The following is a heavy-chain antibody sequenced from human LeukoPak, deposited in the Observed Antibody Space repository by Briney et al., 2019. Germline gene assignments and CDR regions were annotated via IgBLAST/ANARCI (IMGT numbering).Heavy chain of an antibody. CDR1: GGSISSGDYY. CDR3: ARALDYYDSSGERAYYFDY. D-gene: IGHD3-22*01. J-gene: IGHJ4*02. V-gene: IGHV4-30-4*01. CDR2: IYYSGST. Sequence: SVTLSLTCTVSGGSISSGDYYWSWIRQPPGKGLEWIGYIYYSGSTYYNPSLKSRVTISVDTSKNQFSLKLSSVTAADTAVYYCARALDYYDSSGERAYYFDYWGQGTLVTVSS.